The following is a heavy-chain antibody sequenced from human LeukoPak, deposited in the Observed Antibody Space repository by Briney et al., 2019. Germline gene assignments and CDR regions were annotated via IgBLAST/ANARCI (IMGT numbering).Heavy chain of an antibody. V-gene: IGHV1-2*02. CDR3: VRGGTDSSNSYWYFDL. CDR2: INANSGGT. D-gene: IGHD3-22*01. Sequence: ASVKVSCKASGYTFTGYYMNWVRQAPGQGLEWMGWINANSGGTNYAQKFQGRVIMTRDTSISTAYMELSRLTSDDTAVYYCVRGGTDSSNSYWYFDLWGRGTLVTVSS. CDR1: GYTFTGYY. J-gene: IGHJ2*01.